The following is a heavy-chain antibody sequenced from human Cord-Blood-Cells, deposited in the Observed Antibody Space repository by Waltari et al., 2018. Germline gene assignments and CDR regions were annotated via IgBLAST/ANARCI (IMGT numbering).Heavy chain of an antibody. CDR1: GYTFPIYV. V-gene: IGHV1-18*01. CDR2: ISAYNGNT. CDR3: ARAKDSFTKYSNYDY. D-gene: IGHD4-4*01. J-gene: IGHJ4*02. Sequence: QLQLVHAGAEVEKPGHLLSLSCNASGYTFPIYVDTWVPQARGEGLEWIGWISAYNGNTNHAQKLQGRVTMTTDTSTSKDYMELRSLRSDDTAVYYCARAKDSFTKYSNYDYWGQGTLVTVSS.